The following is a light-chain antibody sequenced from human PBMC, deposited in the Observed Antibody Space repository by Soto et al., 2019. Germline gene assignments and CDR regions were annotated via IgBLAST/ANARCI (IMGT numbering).Light chain of an antibody. V-gene: IGKV3-15*01. J-gene: IGKJ1*01. Sequence: EMVLTQSPATLSVSPGERATLSCRASQSVSSDLAWYQQKPGQAPRLFIYGASTRATGIPARFSGSGSGTEFTLTISSLQSEDFAVYYCQQYNNWPRTFGQGTKVDIK. CDR2: GAS. CDR1: QSVSSD. CDR3: QQYNNWPRT.